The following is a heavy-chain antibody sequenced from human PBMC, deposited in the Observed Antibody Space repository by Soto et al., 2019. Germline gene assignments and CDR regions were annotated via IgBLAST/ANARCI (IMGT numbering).Heavy chain of an antibody. CDR2: IIPIFGTA. D-gene: IGHD3-3*01. J-gene: IGHJ6*02. Sequence: QVQLVQSGAEVKKPGSSVKVSCKASGGTFSSYAISWVRQAPGQGLEWMGGIIPIFGTANYAQKFQGRVTMTADESTSAAYMELRRLRSEDTDVYYCANGGGASNYDFWSGYYYYYGMDVWGQGTTVTVSS. V-gene: IGHV1-69*01. CDR3: ANGGGASNYDFWSGYYYYYGMDV. CDR1: GGTFSSYA.